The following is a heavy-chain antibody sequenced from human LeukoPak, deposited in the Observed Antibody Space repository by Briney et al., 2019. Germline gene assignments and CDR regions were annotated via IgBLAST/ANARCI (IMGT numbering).Heavy chain of an antibody. D-gene: IGHD2-8*02. J-gene: IGHJ6*03. CDR3: AKDPGASVSGFYMDV. V-gene: IGHV3-30*02. Sequence: PGGSLRLSCAASGFTFRNYGMHWVRQATGKGLEWVSFIWSAGNNRFYADSVKGRFTISRDNSKNMLYLQMDTLRAEDTALYYCAKDPGASVSGFYMDVWGKGTTVIVSS. CDR1: GFTFRNYG. CDR2: IWSAGNNR.